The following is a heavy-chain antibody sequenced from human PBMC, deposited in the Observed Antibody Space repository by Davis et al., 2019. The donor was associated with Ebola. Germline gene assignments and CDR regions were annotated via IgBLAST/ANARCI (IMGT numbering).Heavy chain of an antibody. D-gene: IGHD6-19*01. CDR2: IYYSGST. V-gene: IGHV4-59*01. J-gene: IGHJ4*02. CDR3: AREDSSGWYFSY. CDR1: GGSFSGYY. Sequence: MPSETLSLTCAVYGGSFSGYYWSWIRQPPGKGLEWIGYIYYSGSTNYNPSLKSRVTISVDTSKNQFSLKLSSVTAADTAVYYCAREDSSGWYFSYWGQGTLVTVSS.